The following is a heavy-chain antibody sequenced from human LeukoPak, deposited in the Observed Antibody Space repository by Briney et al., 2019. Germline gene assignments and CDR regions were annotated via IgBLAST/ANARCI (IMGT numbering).Heavy chain of an antibody. Sequence: PGGSLRLSCAVSGFTFSNYWMHWVRQAPGKGLVWVSCISSDGSSTNYADSVKGRFSIPRDNAKNTLYLHMNSLRAEDTALYYCARPMISVMSLGADFWGQGSLVTVSS. CDR3: ARPMISVMSLGADF. CDR1: GFTFSNYW. D-gene: IGHD3/OR15-3a*01. V-gene: IGHV3-74*01. J-gene: IGHJ4*02. CDR2: ISSDGSST.